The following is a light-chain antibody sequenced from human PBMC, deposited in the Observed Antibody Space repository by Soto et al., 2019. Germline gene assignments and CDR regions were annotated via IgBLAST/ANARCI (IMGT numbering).Light chain of an antibody. V-gene: IGKV3-20*01. CDR1: QSVSSSY. Sequence: EIVLTQSPGTLSLSPGERATLSCRASQSVSSSYLAWYQLKPGQAPRLLIYGASSRATGIPDRFSGSGPGTDFTLTISSLEPEDFAVYYCQQYGTSPITFGQGTRLEIK. CDR3: QQYGTSPIT. CDR2: GAS. J-gene: IGKJ5*01.